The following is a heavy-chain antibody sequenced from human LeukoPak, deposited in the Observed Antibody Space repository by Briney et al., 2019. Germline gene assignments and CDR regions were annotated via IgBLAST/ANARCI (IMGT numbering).Heavy chain of an antibody. Sequence: GGSLRLSCAASGFTFSSYAMSWVRQAPGKGLEWVSAISGSGGSTYYADSVKGRFTISRDNSKNTLYLQMNSLRAEDTAVYYCATLELAYCGGDCYTNFDYWGQGTLVTVSS. D-gene: IGHD2-21*02. CDR3: ATLELAYCGGDCYTNFDY. CDR1: GFTFSSYA. CDR2: ISGSGGST. J-gene: IGHJ4*02. V-gene: IGHV3-23*01.